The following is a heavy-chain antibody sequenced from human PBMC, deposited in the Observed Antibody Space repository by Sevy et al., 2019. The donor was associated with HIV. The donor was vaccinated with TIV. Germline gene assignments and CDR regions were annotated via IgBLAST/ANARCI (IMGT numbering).Heavy chain of an antibody. V-gene: IGHV4-34*01. J-gene: IGHJ5*02. CDR2: INETGIT. CDR3: ARSPPVVVVPGAPSWFDP. Sequence: KQSQTLSLTCAVHYGAFSGYYWNWIRQVPGKGLEWIGAINETGITYYNPSLKSRVTISVDTSKKQFSLKLNSVTAVDSAVYFCARSPPVVVVPGAPSWFDPWGQGTLVTVSS. D-gene: IGHD2-2*01. CDR1: YGAFSGYY.